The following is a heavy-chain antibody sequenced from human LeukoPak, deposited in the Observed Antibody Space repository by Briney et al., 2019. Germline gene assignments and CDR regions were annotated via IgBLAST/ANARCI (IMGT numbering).Heavy chain of an antibody. CDR2: ISWNSGSI. J-gene: IGHJ4*02. V-gene: IGHV3-9*01. CDR1: GFTVSSNY. D-gene: IGHD3-10*01. CDR3: AKDGPRGGPLGDYFDY. Sequence: PGGSLRLSCAASGFTVSSNYMSWVRQAPGKGLEWVSGISWNSGSIGYADSVKGRFTISRDNAKNSLYLQMNSLRAEDTALYYCAKDGPRGGPLGDYFDYWGQGTLVTVSS.